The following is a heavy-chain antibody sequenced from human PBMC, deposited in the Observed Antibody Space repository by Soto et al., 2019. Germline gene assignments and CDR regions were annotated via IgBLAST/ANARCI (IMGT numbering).Heavy chain of an antibody. CDR3: AKHAAAAAPDY. Sequence: PGGSLRLSCAVSGFTLSDYDMHWVRQAPGKGLEWVAVISYDETDKYYTESVKGRLTISRDNSKNTLYLQMNSLRAEDTAVYYCAKHAAAAAPDYWGQGTQVTVSS. J-gene: IGHJ4*02. CDR2: ISYDETDK. V-gene: IGHV3-30*18. CDR1: GFTLSDYD. D-gene: IGHD6-13*01.